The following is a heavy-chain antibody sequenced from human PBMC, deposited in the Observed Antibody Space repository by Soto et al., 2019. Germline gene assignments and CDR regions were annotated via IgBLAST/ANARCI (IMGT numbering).Heavy chain of an antibody. CDR1: GFTFSSYG. V-gene: IGHV3-33*01. CDR3: ARDPQPSSKDGMDV. J-gene: IGHJ6*02. D-gene: IGHD6-13*01. CDR2: IWYDGSNK. Sequence: QVQLVESGGGVVQPGRSLRLSCAASGFTFSSYGMHWVRQAPGKGLEWVAVIWYDGSNKYYADSVKGRFTISRDNSKNTLYLQMNSLRAEDTAVYYCARDPQPSSKDGMDVWGQGTTVTVSS.